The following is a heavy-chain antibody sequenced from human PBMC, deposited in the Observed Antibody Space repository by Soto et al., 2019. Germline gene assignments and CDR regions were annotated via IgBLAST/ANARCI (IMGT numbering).Heavy chain of an antibody. Sequence: QVQVVESGGGVVQPGRSLRLSCAASGFIFSAYGMHWVRQAPGKGLEWVAVIWFDGSNEYYADSVKGRFTISRDNSKNTLYLHMTSLRTEDTAVYYCARDGRSGWTSYHFDYWGQGALVTVSS. J-gene: IGHJ4*02. CDR1: GFIFSAYG. CDR2: IWFDGSNE. V-gene: IGHV3-33*01. CDR3: ARDGRSGWTSYHFDY. D-gene: IGHD6-19*01.